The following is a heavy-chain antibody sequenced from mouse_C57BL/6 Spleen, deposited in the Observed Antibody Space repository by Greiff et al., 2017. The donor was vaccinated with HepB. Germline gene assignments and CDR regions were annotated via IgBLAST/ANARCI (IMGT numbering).Heavy chain of an antibody. J-gene: IGHJ4*01. CDR2: IHTNSGST. D-gene: IGHD2-12*01. CDR3: ARLRQSMDD. CDR1: GYTFTSYW. V-gene: IGHV1-64*01. Sequence: QVQLQQPGAEPVKPGASVKLSCQASGYTFTSYWMHWVKPRPGQGLEWIGMIHTNSGSTNYNEKFKSKATLTVDKSSSTAYMPLSRLTSEDSAVYYCARLRQSMDDWGQGTSVTVSS.